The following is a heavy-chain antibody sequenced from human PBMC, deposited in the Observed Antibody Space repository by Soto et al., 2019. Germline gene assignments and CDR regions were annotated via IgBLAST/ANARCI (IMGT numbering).Heavy chain of an antibody. CDR2: TYYRSKWYN. Sequence: SQTLSLTCAISGDSVSSNSAAWNWIRQSPSRGLEWLGRTYYRSKWYNDYAVSVKSRITINPDTSKNQFSLQLNSVTPEDTAVHYCARIPWEQQLATLFGAYYYGMDVWGQGTTVTVSS. V-gene: IGHV6-1*01. CDR3: ARIPWEQQLATLFGAYYYGMDV. D-gene: IGHD6-13*01. J-gene: IGHJ6*01. CDR1: GDSVSSNSAA.